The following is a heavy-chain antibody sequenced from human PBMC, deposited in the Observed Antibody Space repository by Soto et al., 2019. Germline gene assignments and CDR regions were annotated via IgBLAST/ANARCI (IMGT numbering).Heavy chain of an antibody. V-gene: IGHV2-5*02. D-gene: IGHD3-10*01. J-gene: IGHJ4*02. CDR2: IYWDDNK. CDR3: AHRRGFGELLFDY. Sequence: QITLKESGPTLVKPTQTLTLTCTFSGLSLSTSGVDVGWIRQPPGKALEWLAVIYWDDNKRYSPSLKSRLTITKDTSKNQVVLTMTTMDPVDTATYYCAHRRGFGELLFDYWGQGTLVTVSS. CDR1: GLSLSTSGVD.